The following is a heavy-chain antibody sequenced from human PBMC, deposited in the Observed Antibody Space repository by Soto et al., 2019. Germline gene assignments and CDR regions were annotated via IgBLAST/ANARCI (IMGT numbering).Heavy chain of an antibody. CDR1: GGSISTYY. J-gene: IGHJ4*02. D-gene: IGHD6-13*01. CDR2: INYNGRT. CDR3: ARYAGSSWFDY. V-gene: IGHV4-59*01. Sequence: PSETLSLTCTVSGGSISTYYWSWIRQPPGKGLEWIGYINYNGRTNCNPSLKSRVTMSLDTSKNQFSLKLRSVTAADTAVFYCARYAGSSWFDYWGQGTLVTVS.